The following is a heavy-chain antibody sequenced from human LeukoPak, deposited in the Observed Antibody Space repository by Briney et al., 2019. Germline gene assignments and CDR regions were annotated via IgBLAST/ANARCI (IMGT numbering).Heavy chain of an antibody. Sequence: GGSLRLSCAASGFTFSSYAMSWVRQAPGKGLEWVSAISGSGGSTYYADSVKGRFTISRDNSKNTLYLQMNSLRAEDTAVYYCAKRGIVATTYYHNYYYYYYYMDVWGKGTTVTVSS. D-gene: IGHD5-12*01. CDR2: ISGSGGST. CDR1: GFTFSSYA. V-gene: IGHV3-23*01. CDR3: AKRGIVATTYYHNYYYYYYYMDV. J-gene: IGHJ6*03.